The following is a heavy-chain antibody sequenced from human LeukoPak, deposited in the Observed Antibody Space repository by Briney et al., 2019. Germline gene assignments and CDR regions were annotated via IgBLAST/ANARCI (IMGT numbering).Heavy chain of an antibody. J-gene: IGHJ3*02. CDR3: ARKGGSSYTSGTYYNNDAFDI. CDR2: IYSGAGT. D-gene: IGHD3-10*01. CDR1: VFTVSSSY. V-gene: IGHV3-53*01. Sequence: GGSLRLSCAASVFTVSSSYRNWCRQAPGKGLEWLAVIYSGAGTYYEDSVTGRFTISSDASNNTLYLPMKSLRTEDTAAYSCARKGGSSYTSGTYYNNDAFDIWGQGTMVTVPS.